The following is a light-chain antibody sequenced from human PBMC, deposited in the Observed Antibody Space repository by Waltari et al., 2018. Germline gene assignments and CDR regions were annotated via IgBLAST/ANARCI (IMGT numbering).Light chain of an antibody. Sequence: QSVLTQPPSVSGAPGQRVTISCSGSSSNIGAGNDVHWYQQLPGRAPNLRIYGNSHRPSGVPARFSGSTSGTSASLASTGLQADDEADYYCHSYDSSLSADVVFVGGTKLTVL. J-gene: IGLJ2*01. V-gene: IGLV1-40*01. CDR2: GNS. CDR1: SSNIGAGND. CDR3: HSYDSSLSADVV.